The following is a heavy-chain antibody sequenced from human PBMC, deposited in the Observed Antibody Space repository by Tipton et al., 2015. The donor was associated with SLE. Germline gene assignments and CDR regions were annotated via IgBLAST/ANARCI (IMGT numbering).Heavy chain of an antibody. V-gene: IGHV3-48*03. J-gene: IGHJ1*01. CDR3: ASEYSGSRAEYFQH. CDR1: GFTFGDYA. Sequence: GSLRLSCTASGFTFGDYAMSWVRQAPGKGLEWVSYISSSSSTIYYADSVKGRFTISRDNAKNSLYLQMNSLRAEDTAVYYCASEYSGSRAEYFQHWGQGTLVTVSS. D-gene: IGHD1-26*01. CDR2: ISSSSSTI.